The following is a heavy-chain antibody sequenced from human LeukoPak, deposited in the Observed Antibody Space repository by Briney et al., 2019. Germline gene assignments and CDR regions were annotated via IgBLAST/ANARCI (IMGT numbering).Heavy chain of an antibody. CDR2: IYYSGST. V-gene: IGHV4-59*12. J-gene: IGHJ4*02. Sequence: SETLSLTCTVSRGSISNYYWGWIRQPPGKGLEWIGYIYYSGSTNYNPSLKSRVTMSVDTSKNQFSLKLSSVTAADTAVYYCARGGAYCGGDCYLDYWGQGTLVTVSS. D-gene: IGHD2-21*02. CDR1: RGSISNYY. CDR3: ARGGAYCGGDCYLDY.